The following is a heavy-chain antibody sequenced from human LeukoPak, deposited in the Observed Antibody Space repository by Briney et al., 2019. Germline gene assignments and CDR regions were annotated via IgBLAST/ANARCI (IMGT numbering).Heavy chain of an antibody. V-gene: IGHV4-59*01. CDR1: GGSIKSYY. CDR2: IYHSGST. D-gene: IGHD6-13*01. J-gene: IGHJ4*02. CDR3: ASSSSWYRYFDS. Sequence: SETLSLTCTVSGGSIKSYYWSWIRQPPGKGLEWIGYIYHSGSTNYNPSLRGRVTISGDTSKNQFSLKLNSVTTADTAVYYCASSSSWYRYFDSWGQGTLVTVSA.